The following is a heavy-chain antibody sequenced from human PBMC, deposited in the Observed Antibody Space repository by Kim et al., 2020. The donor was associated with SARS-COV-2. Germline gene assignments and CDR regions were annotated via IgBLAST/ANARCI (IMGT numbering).Heavy chain of an antibody. D-gene: IGHD3-22*01. CDR3: AKSKDYDRSGYQYYFDY. CDR1: GFSFSSYG. J-gene: IGHJ4*02. CDR2: IWYDGSNE. Sequence: GGSLRLSCAASGFSFSSYGMHWVRQAPGKGLEWVAVIWYDGSNEYYGDSVKGRFTISRDNSKNTLYLQMNSLRAEDTAVYYCAKSKDYDRSGYQYYFDYWGQGSLVTVSS. V-gene: IGHV3-33*06.